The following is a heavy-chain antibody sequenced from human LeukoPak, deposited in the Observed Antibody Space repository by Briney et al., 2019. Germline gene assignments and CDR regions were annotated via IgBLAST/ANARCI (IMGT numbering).Heavy chain of an antibody. CDR2: ISGSGGST. D-gene: IGHD3-16*02. V-gene: IGHV3-23*01. Sequence: GGSLRLSCAASGFTFSSYAMSWVRQAPGKGLEWVSAISGSGGSTYYADSVKGRFTISRDNAKNSLYLQMNSLRAEDTAVYYCARDSVGNYDYVWGSYRYHETFDYWGQGTLVTVSS. J-gene: IGHJ4*02. CDR3: ARDSVGNYDYVWGSYRYHETFDY. CDR1: GFTFSSYA.